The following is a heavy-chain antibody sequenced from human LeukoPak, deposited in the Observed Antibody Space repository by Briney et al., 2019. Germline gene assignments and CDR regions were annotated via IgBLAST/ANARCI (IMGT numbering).Heavy chain of an antibody. CDR1: GGSISSYY. J-gene: IGHJ3*02. CDR2: IYYTGTP. CDR3: ARVKATVTSFDI. D-gene: IGHD2/OR15-2a*01. V-gene: IGHV4-59*01. Sequence: SETLSLTCTVSGGSISSYYGSWIRQSPGRGLEWIANIYYTGTPYYNPSLQSRVTISVDVSKNQFSLKLSTVTAADTAVYYCARVKATVTSFDIWGQGTMVTVSS.